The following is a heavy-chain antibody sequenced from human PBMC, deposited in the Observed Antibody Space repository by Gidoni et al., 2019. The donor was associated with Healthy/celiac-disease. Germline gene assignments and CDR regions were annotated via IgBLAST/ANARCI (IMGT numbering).Heavy chain of an antibody. CDR3: AHSVPRLTYYYGSGSFFDY. CDR2: IYWDDDK. Sequence: QITLKESGPTLVKPTQTLTLPCTFSGFSLSTSGVGVGWIRQPPGKALEWLALIYWDDDKRYSPSLKSRITITKDTSKNQVVLTMTNMDPVDTATYYCAHSVPRLTYYYGSGSFFDYWGQGTLVTVSS. V-gene: IGHV2-5*02. CDR1: GFSLSTSGVG. J-gene: IGHJ4*02. D-gene: IGHD3-10*01.